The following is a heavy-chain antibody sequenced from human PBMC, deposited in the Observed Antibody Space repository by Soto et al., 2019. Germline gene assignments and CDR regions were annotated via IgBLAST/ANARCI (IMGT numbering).Heavy chain of an antibody. CDR2: IKQDGSEK. CDR1: GFTFSSYW. J-gene: IGHJ3*02. Sequence: EVQLVESGGGLVQPGGSLRLSCAASGFTFSSYWMSWVRQAPGKGLEWVANIKQDGSEKYYVDSVKGRFTISRDNAKNSLYLQMNSLRAEDTAVYYCARSAIFASLDAFDIWGQGTMVTVSS. D-gene: IGHD3-3*01. CDR3: ARSAIFASLDAFDI. V-gene: IGHV3-7*01.